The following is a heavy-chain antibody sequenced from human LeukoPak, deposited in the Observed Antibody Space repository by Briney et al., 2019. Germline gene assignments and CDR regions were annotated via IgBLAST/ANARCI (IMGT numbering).Heavy chain of an antibody. CDR2: IIPILGIA. CDR3: ARIFVTDSATLLYYGMDV. D-gene: IGHD2/OR15-2a*01. CDR1: GGTFSSYA. J-gene: IGHJ6*02. Sequence: SVKVSCKASGGTFSSYAISWVRQAPGQGPEWMGRIIPILGIANYAQKFQGRVTITADKSTSTAYMELSSLRSEDTAVYYCARIFVTDSATLLYYGMDVWGQGTTVTVSS. V-gene: IGHV1-69*04.